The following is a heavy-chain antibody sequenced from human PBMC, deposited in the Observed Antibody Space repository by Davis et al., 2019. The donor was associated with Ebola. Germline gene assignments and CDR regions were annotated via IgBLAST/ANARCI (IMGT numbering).Heavy chain of an antibody. CDR2: ISGSGGST. CDR1: GFTFGSYA. J-gene: IGHJ4*02. Sequence: PGGSLRLSCATSGFTFGSYAMSWVRQAPGKGLEWVSAISGSGGSTYYADSVKGRFTISRDNSKNTLYLQMNSLRAEDTAVYYCAKGPSVGYSYGFPFDYWGQGTLVTVSS. V-gene: IGHV3-23*01. CDR3: AKGPSVGYSYGFPFDY. D-gene: IGHD5-18*01.